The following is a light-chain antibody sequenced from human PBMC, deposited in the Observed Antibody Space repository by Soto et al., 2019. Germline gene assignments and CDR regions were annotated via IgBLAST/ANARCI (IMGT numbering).Light chain of an antibody. V-gene: IGKV3-20*01. J-gene: IGKJ2*01. CDR2: GAS. CDR3: HHYGSTPWYT. CDR1: QRISSSY. Sequence: EIVLTHSPGTLSLSPGERVTLSCRASQRISSSYLAWYQQKPGQAPRLLIYGASNRPTGIPDRFSVSGSGTDFTLTISRLEPEDFAVYYSHHYGSTPWYTFGQGTKVEIK.